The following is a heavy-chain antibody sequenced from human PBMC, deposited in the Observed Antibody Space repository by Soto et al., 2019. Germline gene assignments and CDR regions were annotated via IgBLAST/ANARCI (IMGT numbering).Heavy chain of an antibody. CDR2: ISGSGGTT. V-gene: IGHV3-23*01. D-gene: IGHD3-10*01. CDR1: GFTFSNYA. CDR3: AKNNMGYYLDY. Sequence: EVQVLESGGALVQPGGSLRLSCAAYGFTFSNYAMSWVRQAPGNGLEWVSSISGSGGTTYYADSVKGRLSLSRDNSKNTLYLQMNSLRVEDTAVYYCAKNNMGYYLDYWGQGTLVTVSS. J-gene: IGHJ4*02.